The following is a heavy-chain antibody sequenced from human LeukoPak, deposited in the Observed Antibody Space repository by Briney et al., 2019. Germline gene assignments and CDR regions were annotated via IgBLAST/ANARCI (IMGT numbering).Heavy chain of an antibody. Sequence: SVKVSCKASGYTFTSYDINWVRQAPGQGLEWMGVIAPSSGTTSYAQKFQGRVTMTRDTSTSTLYMELSSLTSEDTAVYYCARASGSSAVPFDYWGQGTLVTVSS. CDR2: IAPSSGTT. CDR1: GYTFTSYD. V-gene: IGHV1-46*01. J-gene: IGHJ4*02. D-gene: IGHD3-10*01. CDR3: ARASGSSAVPFDY.